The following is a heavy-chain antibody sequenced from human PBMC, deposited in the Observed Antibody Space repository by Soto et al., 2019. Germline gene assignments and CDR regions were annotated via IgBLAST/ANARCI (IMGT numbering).Heavy chain of an antibody. CDR1: GGSISSYY. J-gene: IGHJ6*02. D-gene: IGHD6-13*01. V-gene: IGHV4-59*01. Sequence: SETLSLTFTFSGGSISSYYWSWIRQPPGKGLEWIGYIYYRENTNYNPSLKSQVTISVDTSKNQFSLKLSSVTAADTAVYYCARSGSSSWCVEGMGGYYYYGMDVWGQGTTVTVS. CDR2: IYYRENT. CDR3: ARSGSSSWCVEGMGGYYYYGMDV.